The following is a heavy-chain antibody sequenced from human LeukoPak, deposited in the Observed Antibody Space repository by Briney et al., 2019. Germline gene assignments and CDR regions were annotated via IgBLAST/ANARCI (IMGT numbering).Heavy chain of an antibody. V-gene: IGHV1-8*02. CDR2: MNPNSGNT. J-gene: IGHJ4*02. CDR1: GYTFTSYA. D-gene: IGHD3-10*01. Sequence: ASVKVSCKASGYTFTSYAMHWVRQAPGQRLEWMGWMNPNSGNTGYAQKFQGRVTMTRNTSISTAYMELSSLRSEDTAVYYCARAPLLLWFGEIDYWGQGTLVTVSS. CDR3: ARAPLLLWFGEIDY.